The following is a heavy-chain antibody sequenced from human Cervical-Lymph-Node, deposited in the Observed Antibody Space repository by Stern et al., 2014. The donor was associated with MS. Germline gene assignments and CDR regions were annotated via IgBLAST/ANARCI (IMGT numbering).Heavy chain of an antibody. J-gene: IGHJ4*02. CDR2: IIPMCGTP. Sequence: QVQLVQSGAEVKKPGSSGKVSCKASGGTFNNHVISWVRQARGQRLEWMGGIIPMCGTPNYARKFQGRVPIIADKSTSTVHMVLRNLNDEDTAMYYCANRDMGYTYGRHDYWGQGTLVTVS. CDR1: GGTFNNHV. CDR3: ANRDMGYTYGRHDY. V-gene: IGHV1-69*06. D-gene: IGHD5-12*01.